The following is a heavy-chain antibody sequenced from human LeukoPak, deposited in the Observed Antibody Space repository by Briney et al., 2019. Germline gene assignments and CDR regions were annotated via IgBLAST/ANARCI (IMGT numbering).Heavy chain of an antibody. D-gene: IGHD1-26*01. J-gene: IGHJ4*02. Sequence: PGGSLRLSCAASGFTFSSYWMRWVRQGPGKGLVCVSRINSDGSSTSYADSVKGRFTISRDNAKNTLYLQMNSLRAEDTAVYYCARDDGGSYPTIDYWGQGTLVTVSS. CDR1: GFTFSSYW. V-gene: IGHV3-74*01. CDR3: ARDDGGSYPTIDY. CDR2: INSDGSST.